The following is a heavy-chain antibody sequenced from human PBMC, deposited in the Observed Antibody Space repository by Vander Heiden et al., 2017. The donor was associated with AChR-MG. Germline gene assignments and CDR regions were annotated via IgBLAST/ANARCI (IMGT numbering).Heavy chain of an antibody. CDR2: INPNSGGT. V-gene: IGHV1-2*04. CDR1: GYTVTCYY. CDR3: ARGQYYYVSSGYYVFDY. Sequence: QLQLVQSGPDGEKHGASGKVSAKASGYTVTCYYVHGVRQAPGQELEWMGWINPNSGGTNYAQKFQGWVTMARDTSISTAYMELSRLRSDHTAVYYCARGQYYYVSSGYYVFDYWGHGSLVTDSS. D-gene: IGHD3-22*01. J-gene: IGHJ4*01.